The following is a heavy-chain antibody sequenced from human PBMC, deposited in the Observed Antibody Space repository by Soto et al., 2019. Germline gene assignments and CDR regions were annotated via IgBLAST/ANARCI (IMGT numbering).Heavy chain of an antibody. CDR1: GGTFSSYA. CDR2: IIPIFGTA. CDR3: ASSIVGATGDAFDI. V-gene: IGHV1-69*13. J-gene: IGHJ3*02. D-gene: IGHD1-26*01. Sequence: SVKVSCKASGGTFSSYAISWVRQAPGQGLEWMGGIIPIFGTANYAQKFQGRVTITADESTSTAYMELSSLRSEDTAVYYCASSIVGATGDAFDIWGQGTMVTVSS.